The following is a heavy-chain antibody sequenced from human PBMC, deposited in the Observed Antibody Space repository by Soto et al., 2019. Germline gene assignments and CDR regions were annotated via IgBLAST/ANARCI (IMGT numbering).Heavy chain of an antibody. Sequence: PGGSLRLSCAASGFNFNNFAMSWVRQAPGKGLEWVSSISGSGDDTYYADSVKGRFTISRDNSKNTLFLHMNSLRAEDTAMFYCAKGYYAYDYWGQGTLVTVSS. V-gene: IGHV3-23*01. D-gene: IGHD5-12*01. CDR3: AKGYYAYDY. J-gene: IGHJ4*02. CDR1: GFNFNNFA. CDR2: ISGSGDDT.